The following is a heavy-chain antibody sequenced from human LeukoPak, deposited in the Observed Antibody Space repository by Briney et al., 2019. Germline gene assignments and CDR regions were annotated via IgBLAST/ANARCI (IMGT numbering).Heavy chain of an antibody. CDR2: INHDGSDI. D-gene: IGHD2-21*01. CDR3: VRDTYFKVDY. V-gene: IGHV3-74*01. CDR1: GFIVTSYV. Sequence: GGSLRLSCAASGFIVTSYVMHWVRQAPGEGLVWVSRINHDGSDISYADSVKGRSTIFRDNAKNTLYLQMNSLRVDDTAAYYCVRDTYFKVDYWGQGTLVTVSS. J-gene: IGHJ4*02.